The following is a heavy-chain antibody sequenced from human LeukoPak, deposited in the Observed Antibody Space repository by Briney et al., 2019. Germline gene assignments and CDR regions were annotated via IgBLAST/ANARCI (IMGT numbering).Heavy chain of an antibody. V-gene: IGHV4-34*01. CDR2: INHSGST. CDR3: AREDAHCGGDCTDLYYYYGMDV. Sequence: PSETLSLTCAVYGGSFSGYYWSWIRQPPGKGLEWIGEINHSGSTNYNPSLKSRVTISVDTSKNQFSLKLSSVTAADTAVYYCAREDAHCGGDCTDLYYYYGMDVWGQGTTVTVSS. D-gene: IGHD2-21*02. J-gene: IGHJ6*02. CDR1: GGSFSGYY.